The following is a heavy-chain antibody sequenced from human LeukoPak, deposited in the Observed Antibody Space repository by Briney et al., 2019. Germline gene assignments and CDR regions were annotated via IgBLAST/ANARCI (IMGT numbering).Heavy chain of an antibody. J-gene: IGHJ6*03. CDR3: ARVTWFPGTSYYYMDV. Sequence: PSETLSLTCTVSGGSISRYYWSWIRQPPGKGLEWFGYISDSGTTNYNPSLKSRVTISVDTSKKEFSLKLSSVTAADTAVYYCARVTWFPGTSYYYMDVWGKGTTVTISS. V-gene: IGHV4-59*01. D-gene: IGHD1-1*01. CDR1: GGSISRYY. CDR2: ISDSGTT.